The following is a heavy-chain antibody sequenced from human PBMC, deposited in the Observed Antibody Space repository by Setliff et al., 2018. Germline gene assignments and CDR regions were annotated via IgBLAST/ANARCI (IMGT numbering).Heavy chain of an antibody. CDR1: GSSITSSNW. J-gene: IGHJ5*02. D-gene: IGHD3-16*02. Sequence: SETLSLTCAVSGSSITSSNWWSWVCQPPGKGLEWIGQIFHSGSTHYNPSLKSRLTISVDQSKNQFSLKLKSVTAADTAVYYCARLESLGDLSLYGLWFDPWGQGTLVTVSS. CDR3: ARLESLGDLSLYGLWFDP. V-gene: IGHV4-4*02. CDR2: IFHSGST.